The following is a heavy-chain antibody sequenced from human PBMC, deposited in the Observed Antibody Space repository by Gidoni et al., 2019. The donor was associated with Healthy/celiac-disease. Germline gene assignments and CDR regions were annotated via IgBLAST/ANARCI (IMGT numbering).Heavy chain of an antibody. CDR3: ARLSAAGPYYYYYGMDV. CDR1: GGSFSGYY. V-gene: IGHV4-34*01. Sequence: QVQLQQWGAGLLKPSEPLSLTCAVSGGSFSGYYWSWNRQPPGKGLEWIGEINHSGSTNYNPSLKSRVTISVDTSKNQFSLKLSSVTAADTAVYYCARLSAAGPYYYYYGMDVWGQGTTVTVSS. CDR2: INHSGST. J-gene: IGHJ6*02. D-gene: IGHD6-13*01.